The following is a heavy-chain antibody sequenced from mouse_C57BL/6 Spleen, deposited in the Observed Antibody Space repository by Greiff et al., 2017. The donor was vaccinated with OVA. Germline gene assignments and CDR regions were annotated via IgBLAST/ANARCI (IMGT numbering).Heavy chain of an antibody. V-gene: IGHV1-58*01. CDR3: ARNLEPSRDSSGYPYYFDY. CDR2: IYIGNGYT. CDR1: GYTFTSYG. Sequence: VQLQQSGAELVRPGSSVKMSCKTSGYTFTSYGINWVKQRPGQGLEWIGYIYIGNGYTEYNEKFKGKATLTSDTSSSTAYMQLSSLTSEDSAIYFCARNLEPSRDSSGYPYYFDYWGQGTTLTVSS. J-gene: IGHJ2*01. D-gene: IGHD3-2*02.